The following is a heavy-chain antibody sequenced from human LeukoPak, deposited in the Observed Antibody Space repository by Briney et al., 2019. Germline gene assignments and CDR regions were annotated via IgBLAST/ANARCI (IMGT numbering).Heavy chain of an antibody. V-gene: IGHV3-7*01. CDR2: IKQDGSEK. CDR1: GFTFSSYW. Sequence: PGGSLRLSCAASGFTFSSYWMSWVRQAPGKGLEWVANIKQDGSEKYYVDSVKGRFTISRDNAKNSLYLQMNSLRAEDTAVCYCAGVIIQLWDHDAFDIWGQGTMVTVSS. D-gene: IGHD5-18*01. CDR3: AGVIIQLWDHDAFDI. J-gene: IGHJ3*02.